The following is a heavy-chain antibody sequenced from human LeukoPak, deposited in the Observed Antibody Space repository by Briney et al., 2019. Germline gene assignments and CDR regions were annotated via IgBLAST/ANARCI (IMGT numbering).Heavy chain of an antibody. J-gene: IGHJ4*02. Sequence: SETLSLTCTVSGGSISSYYWSWIRQPPGKGLEWIGYIYYSGSTNYNPSLKSRVTISVDTSKNQFSLKLSSATAADTAVYYCARDYCSGGSCWAFDYWGQGTLVTVSS. D-gene: IGHD2-15*01. CDR3: ARDYCSGGSCWAFDY. CDR1: GGSISSYY. CDR2: IYYSGST. V-gene: IGHV4-59*01.